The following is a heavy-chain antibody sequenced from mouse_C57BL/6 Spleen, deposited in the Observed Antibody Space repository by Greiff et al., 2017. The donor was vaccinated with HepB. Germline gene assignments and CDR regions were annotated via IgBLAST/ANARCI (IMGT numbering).Heavy chain of an antibody. J-gene: IGHJ4*01. D-gene: IGHD2-1*01. CDR1: GYTFTSYW. CDR3: ARGIYGNYPYYAMDY. V-gene: IGHV1-64*01. Sequence: VQLQQPGAELVKPGASVKLSCKASGYTFTSYWMHWVKQRPGQGLEWIGMIHPNSGSTNYNEKFKSKATLTVDKSSSTAYMQLSSLTSEDSAVYYCARGIYGNYPYYAMDYWGQGTSVTVSS. CDR2: IHPNSGST.